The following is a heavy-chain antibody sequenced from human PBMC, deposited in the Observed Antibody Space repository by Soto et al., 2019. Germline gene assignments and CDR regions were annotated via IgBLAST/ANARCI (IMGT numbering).Heavy chain of an antibody. D-gene: IGHD5-12*01. CDR2: IYHSGIT. V-gene: IGHV4-30-2*01. CDR3: ARGGLFDP. Sequence: SETLSLTCAVSGGSISSGGYSWSWIRQPPGKGLEWIGYIYHSGITYYNPSLKSRVTISVDRAKTQFSLKLSSVTAAATAVYYCARGGLFDPWGQGTLVTVSS. J-gene: IGHJ5*02. CDR1: GGSISSGGYS.